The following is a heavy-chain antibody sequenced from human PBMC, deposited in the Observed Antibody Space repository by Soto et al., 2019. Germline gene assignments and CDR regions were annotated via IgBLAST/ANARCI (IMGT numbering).Heavy chain of an antibody. CDR3: ARDGGSGSFERKSYYYGMDV. CDR2: INHRGST. Sequence: SETLSLTCAVYGESFSGYYWSWIRQSPGQGLEWIGEINHRGSTNYHPSLKSRVTTSVETSKNQFSLRLTSVTAADTAVYYCARDGGSGSFERKSYYYGMDVWGQGITVTVSS. J-gene: IGHJ6*02. D-gene: IGHD3-10*01. CDR1: GESFSGYY. V-gene: IGHV4-34*01.